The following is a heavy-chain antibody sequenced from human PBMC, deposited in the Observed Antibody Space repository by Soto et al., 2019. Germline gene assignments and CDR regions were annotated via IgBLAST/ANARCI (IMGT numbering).Heavy chain of an antibody. CDR1: GGTFNSYT. V-gene: IGHV1-69*13. CDR3: AATESYSWNGKFDP. CDR2: IIPIFGTA. D-gene: IGHD1-20*01. J-gene: IGHJ5*02. Sequence: ASVKVSCKASGGTFNSYTISWVRQAPGQGLEWMGGIIPIFGTANYAQKFQGRVTITADESTSTAYMELSSLRSEDTDVYYCAATESYSWNGKFDPWGQGTLVTVSS.